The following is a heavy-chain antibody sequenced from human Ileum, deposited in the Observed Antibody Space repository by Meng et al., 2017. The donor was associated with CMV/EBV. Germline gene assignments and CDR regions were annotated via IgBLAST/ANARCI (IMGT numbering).Heavy chain of an antibody. CDR1: GYTFTNYD. CDR2: MNSDTGTT. D-gene: IGHD1-26*01. V-gene: IGHV1-8*01. Sequence: ASVKVSCKASGYTFTNYDINWVRQATGQGLEWMGWMNSDTGTTGYAQKFQGRVTMTRDTSITTAYMELSSLTSEDTAVYYCAKSVKWASRGASWTYYFDYWGQGTVVTVSS. CDR3: AKSVKWASRGASWTYYFDY. J-gene: IGHJ4*02.